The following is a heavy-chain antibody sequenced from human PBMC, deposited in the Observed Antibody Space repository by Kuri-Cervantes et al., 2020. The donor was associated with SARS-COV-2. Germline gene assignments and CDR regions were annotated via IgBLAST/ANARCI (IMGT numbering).Heavy chain of an antibody. CDR1: GFSLNNFG. V-gene: IGHV3-30*18. CDR3: AKSRGPFQLSRYLSILDP. J-gene: IGHJ5*01. D-gene: IGHD2/OR15-2a*01. Sequence: GESLKISCAASGFSLNNFGIHWVRQAPGKGLEWVSLVSYEGTIQSYADSVKGRFTVSRDNSKNTVFLEMNSLRTGDTAVYYCAKSRGPFQLSRYLSILDPWGQGTLVTVSS. CDR2: VSYEGTIQ.